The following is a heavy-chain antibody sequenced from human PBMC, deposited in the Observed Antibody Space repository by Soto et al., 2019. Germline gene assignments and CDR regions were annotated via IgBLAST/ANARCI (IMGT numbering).Heavy chain of an antibody. V-gene: IGHV3-23*01. D-gene: IGHD3-3*01. CDR1: GFTFSSYA. J-gene: IGHJ4*02. CDR2: ISGSGGST. Sequence: GSLRLSCAASGFTFSSYAMSWVRQAPGKGLEWVSAISGSGGSTYYADSVKGRFTISRDNSKNTLYLQMNSLRAEDTAVYYCAKDRWGGWSGFLVEYDYWGQGTLVTVSS. CDR3: AKDRWGGWSGFLVEYDY.